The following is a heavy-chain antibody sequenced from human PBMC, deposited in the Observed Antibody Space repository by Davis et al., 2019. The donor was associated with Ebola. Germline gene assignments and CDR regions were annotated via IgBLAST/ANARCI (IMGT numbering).Heavy chain of an antibody. J-gene: IGHJ5*02. CDR1: GGSFSGYY. D-gene: IGHD3-10*01. Sequence: MPSETLSLTCAVYGGSFSGYYWSWIRQPPGKGLEWIGEINHSGSTNYNPSLKSRVTISVDTSKNQFSLKLSSVTAADTAVYYCARSPMVQGVNPWGQGTLVTVSS. V-gene: IGHV4-34*01. CDR2: INHSGST. CDR3: ARSPMVQGVNP.